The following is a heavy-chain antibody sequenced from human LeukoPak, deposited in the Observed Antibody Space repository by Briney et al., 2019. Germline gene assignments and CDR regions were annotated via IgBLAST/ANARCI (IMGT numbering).Heavy chain of an antibody. J-gene: IGHJ4*02. D-gene: IGHD3/OR15-3a*01. CDR1: GGSFSGYY. CDR3: ARGLWSEDY. Sequence: SETLSLTCAVYGGSFSGYYWSWIRQPPGKGLEWIGEINHIGSINYNPSLKSRVSMSGDTSKHQFSLKLSSVTAADTAVYYCARGLWSEDYWGQETLVTVSS. CDR2: INHIGSI. V-gene: IGHV4-34*01.